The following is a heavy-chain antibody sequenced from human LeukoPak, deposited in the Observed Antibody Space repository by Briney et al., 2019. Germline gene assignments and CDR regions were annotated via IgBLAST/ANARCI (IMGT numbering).Heavy chain of an antibody. V-gene: IGHV3-23*01. D-gene: IGHD3-3*01. CDR3: AKDREVYDFAGFDY. CDR1: GFTFSGYW. J-gene: IGHJ4*02. CDR2: ISGSGGST. Sequence: GGSLRLSCAASGFTFSGYWMSWVRQAPGKGLEWVSAISGSGGSTYYADSVKGRFTISRDNSKNTLYLQMNSLRAEDTAVYYCAKDREVYDFAGFDYWGPGTLVTVSS.